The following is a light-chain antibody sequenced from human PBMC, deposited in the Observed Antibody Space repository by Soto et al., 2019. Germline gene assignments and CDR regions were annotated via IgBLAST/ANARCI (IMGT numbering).Light chain of an antibody. CDR1: SSNIGNNA. CDR2: YDD. V-gene: IGLV1-36*01. J-gene: IGLJ2*01. CDR3: AAWDDSLNGLV. Sequence: QSVLTQPPSVSEAPRQRVTISCSGSSSNIGNNAVNWYQQLPGKAPKLLIYYDDLLPSGVSDRFSGFKSGTSASLAISGLQSEDEADYYCAAWDDSLNGLVFGLGTKVIVL.